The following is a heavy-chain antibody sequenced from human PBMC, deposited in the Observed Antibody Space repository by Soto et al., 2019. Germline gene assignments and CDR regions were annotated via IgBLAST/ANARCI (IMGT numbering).Heavy chain of an antibody. Sequence: SVKVSCKASGGTFSSYAISWVRQAPGQGLEWMGGIIPIFGTANYAQKFQGRVTITADKSTSTAYMELSSLRSEDTAVYYCARLNSSGYYGWFDPWGQGTLVTVS. D-gene: IGHD3-22*01. CDR3: ARLNSSGYYGWFDP. V-gene: IGHV1-69*06. CDR1: GGTFSSYA. CDR2: IIPIFGTA. J-gene: IGHJ5*02.